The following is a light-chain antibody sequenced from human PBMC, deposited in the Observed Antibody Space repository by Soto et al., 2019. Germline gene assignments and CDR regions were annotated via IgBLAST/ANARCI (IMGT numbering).Light chain of an antibody. J-gene: IGKJ1*01. CDR1: QSMISN. Sequence: EIVMTQSPGALSVSPGESATLSCRANQSMISNLAWYHQNPGQAPRLLIFSAYTRATGVPPRFSGSGSGTDFTLTISSLQSADFGVYYCQQYLTWPPGTFGQGTKVEI. CDR2: SAY. V-gene: IGKV3-15*01. CDR3: QQYLTWPPGT.